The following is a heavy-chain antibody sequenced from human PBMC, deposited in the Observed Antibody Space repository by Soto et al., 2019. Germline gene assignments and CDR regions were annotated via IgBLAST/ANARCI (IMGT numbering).Heavy chain of an antibody. D-gene: IGHD3-10*01. V-gene: IGHV4-59*08. Sequence: SETLSLTCTVSGGSISSYYWSWIRQPPGKGLEWIGYIYYSGSTNYNPSLKSRVTISVDTSKNQFSLKLSSVTAADTAVYYCARQPRFGTLHIYYFDYWGQGTLVTVSS. CDR1: GGSISSYY. CDR3: ARQPRFGTLHIYYFDY. J-gene: IGHJ4*02. CDR2: IYYSGST.